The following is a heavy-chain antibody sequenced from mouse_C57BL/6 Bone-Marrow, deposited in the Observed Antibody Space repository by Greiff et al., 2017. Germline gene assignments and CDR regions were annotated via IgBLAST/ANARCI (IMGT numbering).Heavy chain of an antibody. V-gene: IGHV3-6*01. CDR2: ISYDGSN. J-gene: IGHJ4*01. CDR3: ARYSNYYAMDY. Sequence: VQLKESGPGLVKPSQSLSLTCSVTGYSITSGYYWNWIRQFPGNKLEWMGYISYDGSNNYNPSLKNRISITRDTSKNQFFLKLNSVTTEDTATDYCARYSNYYAMDYWGQGTSVTVSS. D-gene: IGHD2-5*01. CDR1: GYSITSGYY.